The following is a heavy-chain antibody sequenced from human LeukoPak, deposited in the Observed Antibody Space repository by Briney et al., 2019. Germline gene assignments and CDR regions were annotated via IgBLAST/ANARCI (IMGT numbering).Heavy chain of an antibody. CDR3: ATLVGYGSFFDY. V-gene: IGHV5-51*03. CDR1: GYSFTSYW. Sequence: GESREISCKGSGYSFTSYWIGWVRHVPGKGLEYMGIIYPGDSDTRYSPSFQGQVTISADKSISTAYLQWSSLKASDTTMYYCATLVGYGSFFDYWGRGILDPVSS. D-gene: IGHD3-10*01. CDR2: IYPGDSDT. J-gene: IGHJ4*02.